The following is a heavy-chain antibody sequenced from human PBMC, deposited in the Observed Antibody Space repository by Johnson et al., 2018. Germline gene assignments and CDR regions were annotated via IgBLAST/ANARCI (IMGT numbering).Heavy chain of an antibody. D-gene: IGHD1-26*01. Sequence: QVQLQESGPGLVKPSQTLSLTCTVSDGSISRADYHWNWIRQPPGKGLEWIGYIYYSGSTYYSPSLKSRVTISVDTSRNQFSLKLRSVTAAATAVYYCSSASGGGATEVDCWGQGTLVSVSS. CDR1: DGSISRADYH. V-gene: IGHV4-30-4*01. CDR2: IYYSGST. CDR3: SSASGGGATEVDC. J-gene: IGHJ4*02.